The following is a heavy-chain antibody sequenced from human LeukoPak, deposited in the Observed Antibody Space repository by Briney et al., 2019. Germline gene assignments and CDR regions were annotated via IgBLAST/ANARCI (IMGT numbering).Heavy chain of an antibody. Sequence: SETLSLTCTVSGGSISSSSYYWGWIRRPPGKGLEWIGSIYYSGSTYYNPSLKSRVTISVDTSKNQFSLKLSSVTAADTAVYYCARRVELRSYLDYWGQGTLVTVSS. CDR1: GGSISSSSYY. V-gene: IGHV4-39*01. J-gene: IGHJ4*02. CDR3: ARRVELRSYLDY. CDR2: IYYSGST. D-gene: IGHD1-7*01.